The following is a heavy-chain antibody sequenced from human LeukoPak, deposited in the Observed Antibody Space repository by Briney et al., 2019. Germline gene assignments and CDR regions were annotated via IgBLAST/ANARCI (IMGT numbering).Heavy chain of an antibody. Sequence: GRSLRLSCSASGFSFSDYGMHWVRQAPGKGLEWVALIWHDGSDKYYANSVKGRFTISRDNSKNTLSLEMNSLRAEDTAVYYCTRYDSSRFDPWGQGTLVIVSA. D-gene: IGHD3-3*01. J-gene: IGHJ5*02. V-gene: IGHV3-33*01. CDR2: IWHDGSDK. CDR3: TRYDSSRFDP. CDR1: GFSFSDYG.